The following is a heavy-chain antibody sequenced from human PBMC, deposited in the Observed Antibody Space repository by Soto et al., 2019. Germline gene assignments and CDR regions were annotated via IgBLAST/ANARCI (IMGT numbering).Heavy chain of an antibody. Sequence: EVQLVESGGGLVKPGGSLRLSCAASGFTFSNAWMNWVRQAPGKGLEWVGRIKSKTDGGTTDYAAPVKGRFTISRDDSKNTLYLQMNSLKTEDTAVYYCTTDSFHSYYDYVWGSYRYLFYFDYWGQGTLVTVSS. D-gene: IGHD3-16*02. CDR2: IKSKTDGGTT. CDR3: TTDSFHSYYDYVWGSYRYLFYFDY. V-gene: IGHV3-15*07. J-gene: IGHJ4*02. CDR1: GFTFSNAW.